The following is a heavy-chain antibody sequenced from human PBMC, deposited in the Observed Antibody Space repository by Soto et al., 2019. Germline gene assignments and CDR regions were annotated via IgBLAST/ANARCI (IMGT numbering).Heavy chain of an antibody. V-gene: IGHV1-69*01. CDR2: IAPIFARA. CDR3: VRDSEVSTRPGGWFEP. CDR1: GDTFSNFA. J-gene: IGHJ5*02. Sequence: QVQLVQSGAEVKKTGSSVKVSCTASGDTFSNFAVSWVRQAPGGGLEWLGGIAPIFARATYAPKFEGRVSFTADESTSTAYMELHSLKFEDTGVYYCVRDSEVSTRPGGWFEPCGQGTLVTVSS. D-gene: IGHD6-6*01.